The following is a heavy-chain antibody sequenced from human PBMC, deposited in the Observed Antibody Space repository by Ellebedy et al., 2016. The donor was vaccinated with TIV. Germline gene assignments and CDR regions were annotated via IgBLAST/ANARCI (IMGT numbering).Heavy chain of an antibody. J-gene: IGHJ3*01. D-gene: IGHD5-24*01. CDR3: VRDTVAVPDGNTFDF. CDR1: GFTFRRFW. CDR2: MKYAEIER. Sequence: PGGSLRLSCAASGFTFRRFWAGWIRQAPGKGREWVSHMKYAEIERYYANSVKGRFTISRDNARNSLYLQMKSLRVDDTAVYYCVRDTVAVPDGNTFDFWGQGTMVSVS. V-gene: IGHV3-7*04.